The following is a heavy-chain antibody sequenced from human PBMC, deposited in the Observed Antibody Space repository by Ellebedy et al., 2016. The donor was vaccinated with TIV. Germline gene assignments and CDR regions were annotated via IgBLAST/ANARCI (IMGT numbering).Heavy chain of an antibody. CDR2: ITPDGRTT. V-gene: IGHV3-74*01. D-gene: IGHD3-22*01. CDR1: GFTFSVYG. J-gene: IGHJ4*02. Sequence: GESLKISCAASGFTFSVYGMHWVRQAPGKGLVWVSRITPDGRTTSYADSVKGRFTISSDNAKNTLFLQMNSLRAEDTAVYYCARDQIDYYDSRGYDFDYWGQGTLVTVSS. CDR3: ARDQIDYYDSRGYDFDY.